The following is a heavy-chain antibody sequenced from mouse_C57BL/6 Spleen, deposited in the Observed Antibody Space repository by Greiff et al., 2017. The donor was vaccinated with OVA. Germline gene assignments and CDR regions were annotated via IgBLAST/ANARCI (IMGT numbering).Heavy chain of an antibody. CDR1: GFTFSSYA. V-gene: IGHV5-9-1*02. D-gene: IGHD1-3*01. CDR2: ISSGGDYI. CDR3: TRGEELFDY. Sequence: DVKLQESGEGLVKPGGSLKLSCAASGFTFSSYAMSWVRQTPEKRLEWVAYISSGGDYIYYADTVKGRFTISRDNARNTLYLQMSSLKSEDTAMYYCTRGEELFDYWGQGTTLTVSS. J-gene: IGHJ2*01.